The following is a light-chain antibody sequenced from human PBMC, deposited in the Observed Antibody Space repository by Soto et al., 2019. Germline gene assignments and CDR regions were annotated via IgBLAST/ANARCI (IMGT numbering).Light chain of an antibody. J-gene: IGKJ5*01. CDR3: QLYSRSPRQIT. CDR1: QTVGISS. Sequence: VSTQSTDTLSLSPGERATLSCRASQTVGISSLGLYQQKPGQAPRLVIFDISNRATGIPDRFSGSGSGTDCTLTISRLEPEDFAVYYCQLYSRSPRQITFGQGTRLE. V-gene: IGKV3-20*01. CDR2: DIS.